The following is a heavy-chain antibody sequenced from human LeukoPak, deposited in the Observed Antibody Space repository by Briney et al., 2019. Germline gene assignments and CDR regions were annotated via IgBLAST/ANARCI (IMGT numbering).Heavy chain of an antibody. CDR2: IYTSGST. J-gene: IGHJ4*02. CDR1: DGSISSYY. CDR3: ARHTIVGATDY. V-gene: IGHV4-4*07. D-gene: IGHD1-26*01. Sequence: PSETLSLTCTVSDGSISSYYWSRIRQPAGKGLEWIGRIYTSGSTNYNPSLKSRVTISVDTSKNQFSLKLSSVTAADTAVYYCARHTIVGATDYWGQGTLVTVSS.